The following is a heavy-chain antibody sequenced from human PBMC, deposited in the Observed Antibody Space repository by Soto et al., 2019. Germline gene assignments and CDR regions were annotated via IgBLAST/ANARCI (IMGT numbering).Heavy chain of an antibody. D-gene: IGHD3-3*01. CDR1: GFTFSNYW. Sequence: EVQLVESGGGLVQPGGSLRLSCAASGFTFSNYWMTWVRQAPGKGLEWVANIRDDGSDTFYVDSVKGRFSVSRDNAKNSLYLQMNSLRVEDTAVYYCARDVEKRSYYDFWSGSLHSGQGTFVTVSS. J-gene: IGHJ4*02. CDR2: IRDDGSDT. CDR3: ARDVEKRSYYDFWSGSLH. V-gene: IGHV3-7*01.